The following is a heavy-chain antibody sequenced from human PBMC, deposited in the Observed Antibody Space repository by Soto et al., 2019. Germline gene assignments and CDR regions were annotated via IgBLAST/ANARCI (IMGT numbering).Heavy chain of an antibody. V-gene: IGHV4-59*01. J-gene: IGHJ6*02. CDR1: GDSISHYY. Sequence: NPSETLSLTCSVSGDSISHYYWSWIRQSPGKGLEWIGYIYDGKTNTNPSLQSRATLSMDTSRNQLSLRLTSVTAADTAIYYCARARVNLLREIVKYNMDLWGQGTTVTVSS. CDR3: ARARVNLLREIVKYNMDL. D-gene: IGHD1-1*01. CDR2: IYDGKT.